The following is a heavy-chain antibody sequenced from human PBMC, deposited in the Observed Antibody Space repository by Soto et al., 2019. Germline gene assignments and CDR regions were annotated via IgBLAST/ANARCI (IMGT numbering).Heavy chain of an antibody. D-gene: IGHD5-18*01. Sequence: PGGFLIVSCAASGVTISSYAVSWVSQAPGKGLEWVSAISGSGGSTYYADSVKGRFTISRDNSKNTLYLQMNSLRAEDTAVYYCAKDGSGYSYARSFSYWGQGTLVTVSS. J-gene: IGHJ4*02. V-gene: IGHV3-23*01. CDR3: AKDGSGYSYARSFSY. CDR1: GVTISSYA. CDR2: ISGSGGST.